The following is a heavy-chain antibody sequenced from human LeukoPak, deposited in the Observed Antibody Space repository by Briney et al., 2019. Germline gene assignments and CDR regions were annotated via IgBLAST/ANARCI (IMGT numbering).Heavy chain of an antibody. V-gene: IGHV1-46*01. CDR1: GYTFTSYY. Sequence: ASVKVSCKASGYTFTSYYMHWVRQAPGQGLEWMGLINPSGGSTSYAQKFQGRVTMTRDTSTSTVYMELSSLRSEDTAVYYCARDREANDSSGYPVDFDYWGQGTLVTVSS. CDR3: ARDREANDSSGYPVDFDY. J-gene: IGHJ4*02. D-gene: IGHD3-22*01. CDR2: INPSGGST.